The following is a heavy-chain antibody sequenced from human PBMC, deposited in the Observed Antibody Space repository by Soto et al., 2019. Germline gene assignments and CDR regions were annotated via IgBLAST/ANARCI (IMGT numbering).Heavy chain of an antibody. V-gene: IGHV3-48*02. D-gene: IGHD5-18*01. CDR3: ARAPHSYAYGMDV. J-gene: IGHJ6*02. CDR1: GFTFSSYS. Sequence: GGSLRLSCAASGFTFSSYSLNWVRQAPGKGLEWVSYIRGSSSAIYYADSVKGRFTISRDNAKNSLYLQMNSLRDEDTAVYYCARAPHSYAYGMDVWGQGTTVTVSS. CDR2: IRGSSSAI.